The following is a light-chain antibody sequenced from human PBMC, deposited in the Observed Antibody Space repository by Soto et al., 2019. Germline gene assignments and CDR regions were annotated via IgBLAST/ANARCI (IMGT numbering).Light chain of an antibody. Sequence: DIQMAPSPSTLSASVGERVTITCRASLPISSWLAWYLQEPGKAPKGLIFDASSLKTGVPSRFSGSGSGTEFTLTLSNLQPDDFATYYCQQYDNYPLTFGGGTKVDIK. J-gene: IGKJ4*01. CDR3: QQYDNYPLT. V-gene: IGKV1-5*01. CDR2: DAS. CDR1: LPISSW.